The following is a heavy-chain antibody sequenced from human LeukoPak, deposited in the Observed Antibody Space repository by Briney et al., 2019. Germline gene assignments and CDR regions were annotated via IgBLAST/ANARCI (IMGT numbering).Heavy chain of an antibody. CDR2: IHSDGSST. CDR3: ARGREREQLVVFRYYYYMDV. Sequence: GGSLRLSCAASGFTFSSTWMHWFRQAPGKGPAWVSRIHSDGSSTIYADSVKGRFTISRDNARNTLYLQMNSLRAEDTAVYYCARGREREQLVVFRYYYYMDVWGKGTTVTVSS. CDR1: GFTFSSTW. D-gene: IGHD6-13*01. V-gene: IGHV3-74*01. J-gene: IGHJ6*03.